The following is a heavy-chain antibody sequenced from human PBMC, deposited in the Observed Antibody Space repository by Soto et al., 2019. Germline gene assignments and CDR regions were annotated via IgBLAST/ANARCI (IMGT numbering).Heavy chain of an antibody. CDR3: AGVYCLNALPGGIDV. D-gene: IGHD3-22*01. Sequence: SEALSVTWSGSGGSTSRPGYFGSWIRQHPEKGLEWIGYIYYSGSTYYNPSLQSRVTISVDTSMHQFSLKLRSVTAADTAVYYCAGVYCLNALPGGIDVRAQRATVPVS. J-gene: IGHJ6*02. V-gene: IGHV4-31*02. CDR2: IYYSGST. CDR1: GGSTSRPGYF.